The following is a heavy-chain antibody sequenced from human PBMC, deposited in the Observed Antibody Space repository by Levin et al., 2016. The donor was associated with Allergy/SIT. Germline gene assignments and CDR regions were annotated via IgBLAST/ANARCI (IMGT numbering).Heavy chain of an antibody. CDR3: AQGTSIAVAGTDSLWYYNNGMDV. J-gene: IGHJ6*02. CDR2: IYHSGST. D-gene: IGHD6-19*01. V-gene: IGHV4-30-2*04. Sequence: WIRQPPGKGLEWIGYIYHSGSTYYNPSLKSRVTISGDTSKNQFSLRLSSVTAADTAVYYCAQGTSIAVAGTDSLWYYNNGMDVWGQGTTVTVSS.